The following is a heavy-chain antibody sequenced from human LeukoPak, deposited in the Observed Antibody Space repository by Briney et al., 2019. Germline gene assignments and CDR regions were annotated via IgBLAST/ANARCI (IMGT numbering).Heavy chain of an antibody. CDR3: ARDTTPKYYYDSSGYYWFGAFDI. J-gene: IGHJ3*02. CDR2: IYYSGST. D-gene: IGHD3-22*01. V-gene: IGHV4-59*01. Sequence: PSETLSLTCTVSGGSISSYYWSWIRQPPGKGLEWVGYIYYSGSTNYNPSLNSRVTISVDTSKNQFSLKLSSVTAADTAVYYCARDTTPKYYYDSSGYYWFGAFDIWGQGTMVTVSS. CDR1: GGSISSYY.